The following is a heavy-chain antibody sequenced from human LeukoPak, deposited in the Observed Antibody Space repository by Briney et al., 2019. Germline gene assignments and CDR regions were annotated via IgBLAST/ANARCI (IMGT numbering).Heavy chain of an antibody. J-gene: IGHJ3*02. CDR1: GYTFTSYG. D-gene: IGHD6-19*01. V-gene: IGHV1-18*01. Sequence: GASVKVSCKASGYTFTSYGISWGRQAPGPGLEWMGWISAYNGNTNYAQKLQGRVTMTTDTSTSTAYMELRSLRSDDTAVYYCARFYLGSVAGAFDIWGQGTMVTVSS. CDR3: ARFYLGSVAGAFDI. CDR2: ISAYNGNT.